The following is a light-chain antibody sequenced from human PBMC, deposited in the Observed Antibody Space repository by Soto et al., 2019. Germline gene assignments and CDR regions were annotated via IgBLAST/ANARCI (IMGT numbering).Light chain of an antibody. CDR3: CSYAGGRTFVV. Sequence: QSALTQPRSVSGSPGQSVTISCIGTTGDVGAYNFVSWYQHHPGKAPKLIIYEVTRRPSVDSNRFSGSKSGNTASLTIAGLQPDDEGDYYCCSYAGGRTFVVFGGGTKVTVL. CDR1: TGDVGAYNF. J-gene: IGLJ3*02. CDR2: EVT. V-gene: IGLV2-11*01.